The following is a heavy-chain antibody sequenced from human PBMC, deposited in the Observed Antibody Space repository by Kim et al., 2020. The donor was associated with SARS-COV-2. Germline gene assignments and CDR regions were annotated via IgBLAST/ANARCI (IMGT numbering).Heavy chain of an antibody. CDR2: ISYDRSNK. V-gene: IGHV3-30-3*01. D-gene: IGHD1-26*01. CDR1: GFTFSSYA. J-gene: IGHJ4*02. Sequence: GGSLRLSCAASGFTFSSYAMHWVRQAPGKGLEWVAVISYDRSNKYYADSVKGRFTISSDNSKNTLYLQMNSLRAEDTAVYYCARPMGVGATFDYWGQGTLVTVSS. CDR3: ARPMGVGATFDY.